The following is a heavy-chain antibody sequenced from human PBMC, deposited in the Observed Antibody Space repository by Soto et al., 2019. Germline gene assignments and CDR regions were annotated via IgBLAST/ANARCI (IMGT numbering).Heavy chain of an antibody. D-gene: IGHD2-2*01. Sequence: QIQLVQSGPEVRKPGASVKVSCKASGYIFSNFGISWERQAPGQGLEWMGWISGYNDNTNYAQKFQDRVRMTTAISTSTAYMELTTLRSEDTAVYYCAKDASSWFYYYYGMDVWGQGTTVTVS. V-gene: IGHV1-18*01. CDR2: ISGYNDNT. CDR1: GYIFSNFG. CDR3: AKDASSWFYYYYGMDV. J-gene: IGHJ6*02.